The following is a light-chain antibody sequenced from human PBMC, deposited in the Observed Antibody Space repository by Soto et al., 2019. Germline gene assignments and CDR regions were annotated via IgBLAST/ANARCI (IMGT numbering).Light chain of an antibody. V-gene: IGLV2-14*03. CDR3: SAFTGTTYV. J-gene: IGLJ1*01. Sequence: QSVLTQPASVSGSHGQSITISCTGTSSDVGGNKYVSWYQHYPGKAPNLMICDVSNRPSGVSNRFSGSKSGNTASLTISGLQAEDEADYSCSAFTGTTYVSGTGTNVTVL. CDR2: DVS. CDR1: SSDVGGNKY.